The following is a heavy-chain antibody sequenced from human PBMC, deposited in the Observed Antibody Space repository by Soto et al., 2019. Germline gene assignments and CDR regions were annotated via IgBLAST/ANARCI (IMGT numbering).Heavy chain of an antibody. V-gene: IGHV4-34*01. CDR1: GGSFSGYY. D-gene: IGHD3-10*01. J-gene: IGHJ4*02. Sequence: PSETLSLTCAVYGGSFSGYYWSWIRQPPGKGLEWIGEINHSGSTNYNPSLKSRVTISVDTSKNQFSLKLSSVTAADTAVYYCTRDAPLWFGELSQWGQGTLVTVSS. CDR3: TRDAPLWFGELSQ. CDR2: INHSGST.